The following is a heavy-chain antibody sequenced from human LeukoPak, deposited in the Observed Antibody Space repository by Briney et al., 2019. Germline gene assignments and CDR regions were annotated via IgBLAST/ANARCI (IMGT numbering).Heavy chain of an antibody. J-gene: IGHJ6*03. Sequence: SETLSLTCSVSGGSISSGSYYWSWIRQPPGKGLEWIGSLYYRGTTYYSPSLESRVTISVDTSKNQFSLKLSSVTAADTAVYYCATGSSIYYYYYYMDVWGKGTTVTVSS. CDR1: GGSISSGSYY. V-gene: IGHV4-39*01. CDR3: ATGSSIYYYYYYMDV. CDR2: LYYRGTT. D-gene: IGHD2/OR15-2a*01.